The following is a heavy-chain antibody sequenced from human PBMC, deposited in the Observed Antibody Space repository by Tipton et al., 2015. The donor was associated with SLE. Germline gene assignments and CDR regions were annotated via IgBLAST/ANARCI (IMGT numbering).Heavy chain of an antibody. D-gene: IGHD3-10*01. CDR2: TNPSGNT. V-gene: IGHV4-39*02. Sequence: TLSLTCTVSGDSITSSSYYWGWIRQPPGKGLEWIGQTNPSGNTNYNPSPKSRVTISVDTSNNQLSLKRTSVTAADTGVYYCARGARERITLVRVGPSCFDLWGQGCLVTVCS. CDR1: GDSITSSSYY. J-gene: IGHJ4*01. CDR3: ARGARERITLVRVGPSCFDL.